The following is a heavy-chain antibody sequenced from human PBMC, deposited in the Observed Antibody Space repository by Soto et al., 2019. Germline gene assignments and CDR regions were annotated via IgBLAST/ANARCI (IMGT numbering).Heavy chain of an antibody. CDR1: GYTFTSYA. CDR3: ARGLVRAVITHFDY. CDR2: IDPFTGDT. V-gene: IGHV1-18*04. J-gene: IGHJ4*02. D-gene: IGHD3-10*01. Sequence: QVQLVQSGAEVKKPGASVRVACKPSGYTFTSYAITWVRQAPGQGLQWMGWIDPFTGDTTYSQNFQGRVIMTTDTSTRTAYMELRSLRSDDAAVYFCARGLVRAVITHFDYWGQGTLVTVSS.